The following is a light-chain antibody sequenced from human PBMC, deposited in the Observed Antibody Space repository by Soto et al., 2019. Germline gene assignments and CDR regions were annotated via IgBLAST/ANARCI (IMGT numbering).Light chain of an antibody. CDR2: GAS. J-gene: IGKJ1*01. V-gene: IGKV3-20*01. CDR3: QQYNNWPWT. Sequence: RESVPLACRDSQSVRSSFLTGYQQKPGQAPRLVTYGASSRATGIPDRFSGSGSGTDFTLTISRLEPEDFAVYYCQQYNNWPWTFCQGSKVDIK. CDR1: QSVRSSF.